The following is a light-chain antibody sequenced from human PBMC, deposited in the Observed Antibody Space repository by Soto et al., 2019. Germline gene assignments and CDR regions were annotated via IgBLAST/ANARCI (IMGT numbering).Light chain of an antibody. Sequence: ELVLTQSPGTLSLSLVERHTLSCRASQSVSNNYLAWYQQKPGQAPRLLIYGASNRATGIPDRFSGSGSGTDFTLTISRLEPEDFAVYYCQQYGSSGTFGQGTKVDIK. V-gene: IGKV3-20*01. CDR3: QQYGSSGT. CDR2: GAS. J-gene: IGKJ1*01. CDR1: QSVSNNY.